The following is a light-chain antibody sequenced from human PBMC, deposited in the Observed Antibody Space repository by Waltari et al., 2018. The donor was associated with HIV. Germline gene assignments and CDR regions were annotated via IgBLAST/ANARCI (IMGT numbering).Light chain of an antibody. CDR2: DDF. V-gene: IGLV3-21*02. CDR3: QVWDSSSEYV. CDR1: SIGSKS. Sequence: SYVLTQPPSVSVAPGQTARIPCGGNSIGSKSVNWYQQKPGQAPVMVVYDDFDRPSGIPERFSGSNSGNTATLTISRVEAGDEADYFCQVWDSSSEYVFGSGTKVTVL. J-gene: IGLJ1*01.